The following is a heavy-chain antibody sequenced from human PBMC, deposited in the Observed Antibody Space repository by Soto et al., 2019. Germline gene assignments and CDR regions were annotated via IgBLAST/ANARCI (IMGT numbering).Heavy chain of an antibody. Sequence: QITLKESGPTLVKPTQTLTLTCTFSGFSLSTSGVGVGWIRQPPGKALEWLGFIYWDEDKRYSPSLKSRLTITKATSKSQVVLTMTNMAPVDTATYYCAHVFTSLAPFDSWGQGTLVTVSA. D-gene: IGHD3-10*02. CDR1: GFSLSTSGVG. J-gene: IGHJ4*02. V-gene: IGHV2-5*02. CDR3: AHVFTSLAPFDS. CDR2: IYWDEDK.